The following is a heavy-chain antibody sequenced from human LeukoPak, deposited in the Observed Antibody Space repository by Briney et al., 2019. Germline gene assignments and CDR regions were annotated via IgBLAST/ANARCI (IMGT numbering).Heavy chain of an antibody. V-gene: IGHV1-2*02. Sequence: ASVKVSCKASGGTFSTYAISWVRQAPGQGLEWMGWINPNSGGTNYAQKFQGRVTMTRDTSISTAYMELSRLRSDDTAVYYCARAGYYYDSSGYWDYFDYWGQGTLVTVSS. J-gene: IGHJ4*02. CDR2: INPNSGGT. CDR3: ARAGYYYDSSGYWDYFDY. CDR1: GGTFSTYA. D-gene: IGHD3-22*01.